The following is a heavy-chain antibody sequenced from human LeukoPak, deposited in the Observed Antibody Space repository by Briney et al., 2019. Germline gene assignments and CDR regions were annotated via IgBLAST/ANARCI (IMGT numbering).Heavy chain of an antibody. D-gene: IGHD6-13*01. J-gene: IGHJ4*02. Sequence: SETLSLTCTLSVGSLSSYYWSWIRQPPGKGLEWIGYIYYSGSTNYNPSLKSRVTISVDTSKNQFSLKLSSVTAADTAVYYCARGAGYSTYYFDYWGQGTLVTVSS. V-gene: IGHV4-59*01. CDR2: IYYSGST. CDR1: VGSLSSYY. CDR3: ARGAGYSTYYFDY.